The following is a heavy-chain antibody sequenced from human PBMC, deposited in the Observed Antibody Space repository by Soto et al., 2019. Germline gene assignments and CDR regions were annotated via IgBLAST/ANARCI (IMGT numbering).Heavy chain of an antibody. D-gene: IGHD2-2*01. CDR2: ISGSGGST. J-gene: IGHJ4*02. CDR3: AKAFTWQLLFCDY. V-gene: IGHV3-23*01. CDR1: GFTFSSYA. Sequence: GGSLRLSCAASGFTFSSYAMSWVRQAPGKGLEWVSAISGSGGSTYYADSVKGRFTISRDNSKNPLYLQMNSLRAEDTAVYYCAKAFTWQLLFCDYWGQGTLVTVSS.